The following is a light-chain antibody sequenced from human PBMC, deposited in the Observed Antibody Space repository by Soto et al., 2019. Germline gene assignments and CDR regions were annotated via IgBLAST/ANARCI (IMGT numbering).Light chain of an antibody. CDR1: SSDVGTYHL. Sequence: QPVLTQPASVSGSPGQSITISCTGTSSDVGTYHLVSWYQQHPGKAPKLMIYEVSKRPSGVSNRFSGSKSGNTASLTISGLQAEDEADYYCCSYAGSSTYVFGIGTKLTVL. V-gene: IGLV2-23*02. CDR3: CSYAGSSTYV. CDR2: EVS. J-gene: IGLJ1*01.